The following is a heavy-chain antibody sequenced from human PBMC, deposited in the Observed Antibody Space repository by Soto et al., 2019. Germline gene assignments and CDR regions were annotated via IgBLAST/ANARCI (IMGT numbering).Heavy chain of an antibody. D-gene: IGHD3-10*01. CDR3: AKEVRGLIITVGHYYYGLDV. V-gene: IGHV3-23*01. Sequence: EVQLLESGGGLVQPGGSLRLSCAASGLTFRSYAMSWVRQAPGKGLEWVSGIGGSGDVTYYADSVKGRFTISRDNSKNTLYLQMNSLRAEDTAVYYCAKEVRGLIITVGHYYYGLDVWGQGTTVTVSS. CDR1: GLTFRSYA. CDR2: IGGSGDVT. J-gene: IGHJ6*02.